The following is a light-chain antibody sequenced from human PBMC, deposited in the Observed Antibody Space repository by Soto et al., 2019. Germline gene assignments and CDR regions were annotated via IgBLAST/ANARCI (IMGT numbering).Light chain of an antibody. CDR2: DVS. CDR1: SSDVGGYNY. J-gene: IGLJ3*02. Sequence: QLVLTQPASVSGSPGQSITISCTGTSSDVGGYNYVSWYQQHPGKAPKLMIYDVSNRPSVVSNRFSGSKSGNTASLTISGLQAEDEADYYCSSYTSSSTLGVFGGGTKLTVL. CDR3: SSYTSSSTLGV. V-gene: IGLV2-14*01.